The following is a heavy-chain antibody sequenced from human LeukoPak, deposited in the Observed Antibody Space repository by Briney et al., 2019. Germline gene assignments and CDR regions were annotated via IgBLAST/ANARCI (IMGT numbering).Heavy chain of an antibody. CDR2: ISAYNGNT. J-gene: IGHJ5*02. Sequence: ASVKVSCKASGYTFTSYGISWVRQAPGQGLEWMGWISAYNGNTNYAQKLQGRVTMTTDTSTSTAYMELRSLRSDDTAVYYCAKTTTADNWFDPWGQGTLVTISS. CDR3: AKTTTADNWFDP. D-gene: IGHD4-17*01. V-gene: IGHV1-18*01. CDR1: GYTFTSYG.